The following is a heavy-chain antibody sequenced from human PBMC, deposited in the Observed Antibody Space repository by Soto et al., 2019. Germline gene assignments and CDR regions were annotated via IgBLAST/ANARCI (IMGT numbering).Heavy chain of an antibody. CDR2: ISNDGSNK. V-gene: IGHV3-30-3*01. CDR1: GFTFRTFA. Sequence: PGGSLRLSCAASGFTFRTFAMHWVRQAPGKGLEWVAVISNDGSNKYFLDSVKGRFTVSRDNSNNTLYLQMDSLRAEDTAVYYCERNKKPFNWSPPILKPYSYGMDVWGQGTTVTVSS. D-gene: IGHD1-1*01. CDR3: ERNKKPFNWSPPILKPYSYGMDV. J-gene: IGHJ6*02.